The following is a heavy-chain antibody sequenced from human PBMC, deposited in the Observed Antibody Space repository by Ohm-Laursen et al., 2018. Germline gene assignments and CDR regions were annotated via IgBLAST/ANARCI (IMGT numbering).Heavy chain of an antibody. Sequence: GTLSLTCSVSGGSISSNYWSWIRQPPGKGLDWIGYIYYSGSTTYNPSLKSRVTISVDTSKNRFSLKLSSVTAADTAVYYCARTGDLSLAFDIWGQGTMFTVSS. J-gene: IGHJ3*02. D-gene: IGHD7-27*01. CDR2: IYYSGST. CDR3: ARTGDLSLAFDI. V-gene: IGHV4-59*01. CDR1: GGSISSNY.